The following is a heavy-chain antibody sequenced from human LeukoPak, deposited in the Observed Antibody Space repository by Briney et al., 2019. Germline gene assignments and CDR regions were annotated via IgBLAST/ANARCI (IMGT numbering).Heavy chain of an antibody. Sequence: GGSLRLSCAASGFTFSSYAMHWVRQAPGKGLEWVSAISGSGGSTYYADSVRGRFTISRDNSKNTLYLQMNSLRAEDTAVYYCAKDPNYDILTGYDYWGQGTLVTVSS. CDR2: ISGSGGST. V-gene: IGHV3-23*01. CDR1: GFTFSSYA. CDR3: AKDPNYDILTGYDY. J-gene: IGHJ4*02. D-gene: IGHD3-9*01.